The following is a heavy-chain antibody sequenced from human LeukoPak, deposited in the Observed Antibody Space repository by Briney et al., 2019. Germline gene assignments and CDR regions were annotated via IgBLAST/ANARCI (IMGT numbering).Heavy chain of an antibody. CDR2: INPNSGGT. V-gene: IGHV1-2*02. CDR3: ARNLSLGVTGPRGFGY. Sequence: ASVKVSCKASGYTFTGYYIHWVRQAPGQGLEWMGWINPNSGGTNYAQKFQGRVTMTRDTSISTAYMELSRLRSDDTAVYYCARNLSLGVTGPRGFGYWGQGTLVTVSS. CDR1: GYTFTGYY. J-gene: IGHJ4*02. D-gene: IGHD1-20*01.